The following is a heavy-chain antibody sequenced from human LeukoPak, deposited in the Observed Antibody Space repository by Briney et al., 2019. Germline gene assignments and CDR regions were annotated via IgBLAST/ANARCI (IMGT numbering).Heavy chain of an antibody. Sequence: PSETLSLTCAVYGGSFSGYYWSWIRQPPGKGLEWIGEINHSGSTNYNPSLKSRVTISVDTSKNQFSLNLSSVTAADTAVYYCARHSGSSGWYWFDPWGQGTLVTVSS. J-gene: IGHJ5*02. CDR3: ARHSGSSGWYWFDP. D-gene: IGHD6-19*01. CDR2: INHSGST. V-gene: IGHV4-34*01. CDR1: GGSFSGYY.